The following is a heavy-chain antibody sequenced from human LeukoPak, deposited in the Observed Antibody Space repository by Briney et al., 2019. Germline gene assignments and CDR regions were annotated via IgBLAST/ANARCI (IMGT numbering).Heavy chain of an antibody. CDR1: GFTFSDYY. CDR3: AGGARYGAARWFDP. J-gene: IGHJ5*02. V-gene: IGHV3-11*01. Sequence: PGGSLRLSCAASGFTFSDYYMSWIRQAPGKGLEWVSYISSSGSTIYYADSVKGRFTISRDNAKNSLYLQMNSLRAEDTAVYYCAGGARYGAARWFDPWGQGTLVTVSS. D-gene: IGHD4-17*01. CDR2: ISSSGSTI.